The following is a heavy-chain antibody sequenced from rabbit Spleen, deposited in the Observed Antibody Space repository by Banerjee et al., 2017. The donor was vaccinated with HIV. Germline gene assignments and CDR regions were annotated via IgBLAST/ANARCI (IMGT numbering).Heavy chain of an antibody. CDR2: INAVTGKP. V-gene: IGHV1S45*01. D-gene: IGHD2-1*01. CDR1: GFSFSNKVV. Sequence: QEQVLESGGGLVKPEGSLKLSCTASGFSFSNKVVMCWVRQAPGKGLEWIACINAVTGKPVYANWARGRFTISKTSSTTVTLQLTSLTAADTATYFCATYVEYDGDFNLWGPGTLVTVS. CDR3: ATYVEYDGDFNL. J-gene: IGHJ4*01.